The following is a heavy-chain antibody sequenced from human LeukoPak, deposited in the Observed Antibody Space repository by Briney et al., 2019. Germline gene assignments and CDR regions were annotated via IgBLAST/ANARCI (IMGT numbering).Heavy chain of an antibody. V-gene: IGHV4-59*08. Sequence: SETLSLTCTVSGGSISSYYWSWIRQPPGKGLEWIGYIYYSGSTYYNPSLKSRVTISVDTSKNQFSLKLSSVTAADTAVYYCARHATYYYDSSGYYEVLDYWGQGTLVTVSS. CDR1: GGSISSYY. CDR2: IYYSGST. CDR3: ARHATYYYDSSGYYEVLDY. D-gene: IGHD3-22*01. J-gene: IGHJ4*02.